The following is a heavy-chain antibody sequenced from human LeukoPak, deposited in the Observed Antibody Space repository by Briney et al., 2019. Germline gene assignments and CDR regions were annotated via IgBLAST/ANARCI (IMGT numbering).Heavy chain of an antibody. J-gene: IGHJ4*02. CDR3: TTDPAPGSNFDY. Sequence: GGSLRLSCAASGFTFSNAWMSWVRQAPGKGLEWVGRIKSKTDGGTTDYAAPVKGRFTISRDDSKNTLYLQMNSLKTEDTAVYYCTTDPAPGSNFDYWGQGTLVTVSS. D-gene: IGHD3-10*01. CDR1: GFTFSNAW. CDR2: IKSKTDGGTT. V-gene: IGHV3-15*01.